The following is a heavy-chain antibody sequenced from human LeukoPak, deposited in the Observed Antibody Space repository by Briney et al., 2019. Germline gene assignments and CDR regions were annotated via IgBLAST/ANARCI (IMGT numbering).Heavy chain of an antibody. CDR2: INPNSGGT. V-gene: IGHV1-2*04. CDR3: ARGHNYYDSSGYSWADY. Sequence: ASVKVSCKASGYTFTGYYMHWVRQAPGQGLEWMGWINPNSGGTNYAQKFQGWVTMTRDTSISTAYMELSRLRSDDTAVYYCARGHNYYDSSGYSWADYWGQGTLVTVSS. J-gene: IGHJ4*02. D-gene: IGHD3-22*01. CDR1: GYTFTGYY.